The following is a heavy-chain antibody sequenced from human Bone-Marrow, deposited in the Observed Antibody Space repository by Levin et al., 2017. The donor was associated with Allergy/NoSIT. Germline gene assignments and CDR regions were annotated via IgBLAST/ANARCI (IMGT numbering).Heavy chain of an antibody. CDR2: ISPSGDST. D-gene: IGHD2-2*01. CDR3: AKQRSYCSSTSCYVTEYFQH. CDR1: GFTFSSSA. J-gene: IGHJ1*01. Sequence: PGESLKISCAASGFTFSSSAMDWVRQAPGKGLEWVSGISPSGDSTYYADSVKGRVTISRDNSKSTLNLQMNSLKAEDTAVYYCAKQRSYCSSTSCYVTEYFQHWGQGTLVTVSS. V-gene: IGHV3-23*01.